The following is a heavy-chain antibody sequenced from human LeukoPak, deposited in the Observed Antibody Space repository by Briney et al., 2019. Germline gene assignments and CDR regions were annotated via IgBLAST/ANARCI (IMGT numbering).Heavy chain of an antibody. J-gene: IGHJ4*02. CDR2: IYHSGST. Sequence: PSQTLSLTCAVSGGSISSGGYSWSWIRQPPGKGLEWIGYIYHSGSTYYNPSLKSRVTISVDRSKNQFSLKLSSVTAADTAVYYCARVVGYYYDSSGYPDSWGQGTLVTVSS. D-gene: IGHD3-22*01. V-gene: IGHV4-30-2*01. CDR3: ARVVGYYYDSSGYPDS. CDR1: GGSISSGGYS.